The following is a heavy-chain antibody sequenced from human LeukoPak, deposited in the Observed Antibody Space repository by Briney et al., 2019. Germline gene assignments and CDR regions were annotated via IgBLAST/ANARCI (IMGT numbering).Heavy chain of an antibody. Sequence: GGSLRLSCAASGFTFSSYSMNWVRQAPGKGLEWVSSISSSSSYIYYADSVKGRFTISRDNAKNSLYLQMNSLRAEDTAVYYCAKENTVTTLDYWGQGTLVTVSS. D-gene: IGHD4-17*01. CDR1: GFTFSSYS. J-gene: IGHJ4*02. CDR2: ISSSSSYI. V-gene: IGHV3-21*01. CDR3: AKENTVTTLDY.